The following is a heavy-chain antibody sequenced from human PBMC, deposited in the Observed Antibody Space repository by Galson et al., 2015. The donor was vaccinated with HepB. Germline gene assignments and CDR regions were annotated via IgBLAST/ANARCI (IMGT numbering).Heavy chain of an antibody. D-gene: IGHD2-2*01. CDR3: ARCRTSCTYYFDY. CDR2: IIPIFGSA. J-gene: IGHJ4*02. CDR1: GGTFNSYA. Sequence: SVKVSCKASGGTFNSYAFSWVRQAPGQGLEWMGGIIPIFGSANSAQKFQGRVTITADKSTSTAYMELSSLRSGDTAVYYCARCRTSCTYYFDYWGQGNLVTVSS. V-gene: IGHV1-69*06.